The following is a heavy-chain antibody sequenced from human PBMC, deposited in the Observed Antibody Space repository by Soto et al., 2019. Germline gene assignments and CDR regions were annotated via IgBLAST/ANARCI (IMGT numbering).Heavy chain of an antibody. CDR1: GFTFSSYW. Sequence: EVQLVESGGGLVQPGGSLRLSCAASGFTFSSYWMHWVRQAPGKGLVWVSRINSDGSSTSYADSVKGRFTISRDNAKTALYLQMNSLRVEVTAVYYCVRTSLVVAAATREDYWGQGTLVTVSS. D-gene: IGHD2-15*01. CDR2: INSDGSST. V-gene: IGHV3-74*01. J-gene: IGHJ4*02. CDR3: VRTSLVVAAATREDY.